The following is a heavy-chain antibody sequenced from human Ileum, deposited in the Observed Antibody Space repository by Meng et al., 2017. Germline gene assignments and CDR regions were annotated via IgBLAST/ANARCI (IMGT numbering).Heavy chain of an antibody. D-gene: IGHD5-18*01. Sequence: QVHLVQSGDELKEPGAHVKVSSNASGYSFTSYAIHWVRQAPGQGLEWMGWINTNTGNPPYAQGFTGRFVFSLDTSVSTAYLQISSLKAEDTAVYYCARGDSYGYVGIDYWGQGTLVTVSS. J-gene: IGHJ4*02. V-gene: IGHV7-4-1*02. CDR3: ARGDSYGYVGIDY. CDR2: INTNTGNP. CDR1: GYSFTSYA.